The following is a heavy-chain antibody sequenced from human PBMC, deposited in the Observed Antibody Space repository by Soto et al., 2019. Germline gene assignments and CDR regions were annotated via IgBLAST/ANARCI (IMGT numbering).Heavy chain of an antibody. CDR2: IYPGDSDT. J-gene: IGHJ6*02. V-gene: IGHV5-51*01. Sequence: ESLKISCKGSGYSFTRYWIGWVRQMPGKGLEWMGIIYPGDSDTRYSPSFQGQVTISADKSISTAYLQWSSLKASDTAMYYCARTAAAGKYYYGVDVWAQGTTVNVSS. CDR3: ARTAAAGKYYYGVDV. D-gene: IGHD6-13*01. CDR1: GYSFTRYW.